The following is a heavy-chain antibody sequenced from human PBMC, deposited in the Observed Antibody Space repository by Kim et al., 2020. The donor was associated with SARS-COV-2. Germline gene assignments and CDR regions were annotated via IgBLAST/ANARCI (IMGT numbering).Heavy chain of an antibody. CDR2: ISYDGSNK. CDR3: AKVAPGAYYYDSSGYSPFDY. CDR1: GFTFSSYG. D-gene: IGHD3-22*01. Sequence: GGSLRLSCAASGFTFSSYGMHWVRQAPGKGLEWVAVISYDGSNKYYADSVKGRFTISRDNSKNTLYLQMNSLRAEDTAVYYCAKVAPGAYYYDSSGYSPFDYWGQGTLVTVSS. J-gene: IGHJ4*02. V-gene: IGHV3-30*18.